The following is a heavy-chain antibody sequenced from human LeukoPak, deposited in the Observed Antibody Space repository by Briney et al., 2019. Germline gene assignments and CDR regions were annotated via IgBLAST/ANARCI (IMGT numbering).Heavy chain of an antibody. Sequence: SETLSLTCAVSGAFITNSHWWSWARQPPGKGLEWIGEIYHSGTTNYNPSLQSRVTMSVDKSTNQFSLKLSSVTAADTAVYYCATYFYGEYGSYYFDYWGQGTLVTVSS. V-gene: IGHV4-4*02. J-gene: IGHJ4*02. CDR3: ATYFYGEYGSYYFDY. CDR2: IYHSGTT. D-gene: IGHD4-17*01. CDR1: GAFITNSHW.